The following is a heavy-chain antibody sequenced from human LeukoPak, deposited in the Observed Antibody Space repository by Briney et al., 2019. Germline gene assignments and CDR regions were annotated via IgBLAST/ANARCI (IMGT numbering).Heavy chain of an antibody. V-gene: IGHV3-23*01. CDR3: ARTRRYSSGWYPLDY. Sequence: GGSLRLSCAASGFTFSSYAMSWVRQAPGKGLEWVSSIGGLGGSTFYAVSVKGRFTISRDNSKNTLYLQMNSLRAEDTAVYYCARTRRYSSGWYPLDYWGQGTLVTVSS. J-gene: IGHJ4*02. CDR2: IGGLGGST. D-gene: IGHD6-19*01. CDR1: GFTFSSYA.